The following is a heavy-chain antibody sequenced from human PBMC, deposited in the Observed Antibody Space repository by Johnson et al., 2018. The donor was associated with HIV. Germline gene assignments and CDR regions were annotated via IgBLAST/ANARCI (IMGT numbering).Heavy chain of an antibody. V-gene: IGHV3-11*04. CDR3: ASRSYDYVWGSYRPGSAFDI. Sequence: QVQLVESGGGLVQPGGSLRLSCAASGFTFSDYYMSWIRQAPGKGLEWVSYISSSGSTIYYADSVKGRFTISRDNAKNSLYLQMNSLRAEDTAVYYCASRSYDYVWGSYRPGSAFDIWGQGTMVTVSS. D-gene: IGHD3-16*02. CDR1: GFTFSDYY. J-gene: IGHJ3*02. CDR2: ISSSGSTI.